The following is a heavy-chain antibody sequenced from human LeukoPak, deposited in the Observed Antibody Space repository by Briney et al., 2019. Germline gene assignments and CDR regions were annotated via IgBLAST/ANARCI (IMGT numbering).Heavy chain of an antibody. Sequence: GGSLRLSCAASGFSFSSYAMHWVRQAPGKGLEWVAVISYDGSNKYYADSVKGRFTISRDNSKNTLYLQMNSPRAEDTAVYYCARDQSLTYYYDSSGYYLDYWGQGTLVTVSS. D-gene: IGHD3-22*01. CDR3: ARDQSLTYYYDSSGYYLDY. CDR1: GFSFSSYA. J-gene: IGHJ4*02. V-gene: IGHV3-30*04. CDR2: ISYDGSNK.